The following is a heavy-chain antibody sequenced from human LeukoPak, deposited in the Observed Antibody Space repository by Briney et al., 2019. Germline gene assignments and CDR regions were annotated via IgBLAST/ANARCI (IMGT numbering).Heavy chain of an antibody. D-gene: IGHD5-24*01. CDR1: GGSINSYY. CDR3: ARARDGHINNWFDP. V-gene: IGHV4-59*01. Sequence: SETLSLTCTVSGGSINSYYWSWIRQPPGKGLEWVGYIYYSGSTNYNPSLKSRVTISVDTSKNQFSLKMSSVTAADTAVYYCARARDGHINNWFDPWGQGTLVTVSS. CDR2: IYYSGST. J-gene: IGHJ5*02.